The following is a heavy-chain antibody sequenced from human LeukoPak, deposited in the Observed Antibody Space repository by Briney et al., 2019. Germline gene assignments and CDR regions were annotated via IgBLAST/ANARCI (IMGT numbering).Heavy chain of an antibody. Sequence: SETLSLTCAVSGYSISSGYYWGWIRQPPGKGLEWIGSIYHSGSTYYNPSRKSRVTISVDTSKNQFSLKLSSVTAADTAVYYCARQGDQLLSLNWFDPWGQGTLVTVSS. CDR1: GYSISSGYY. V-gene: IGHV4-38-2*01. CDR3: ARQGDQLLSLNWFDP. CDR2: IYHSGST. D-gene: IGHD2-2*01. J-gene: IGHJ5*02.